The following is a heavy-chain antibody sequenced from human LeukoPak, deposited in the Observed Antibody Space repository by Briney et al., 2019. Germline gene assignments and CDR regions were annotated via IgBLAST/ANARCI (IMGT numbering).Heavy chain of an antibody. V-gene: IGHV1-24*01. CDR3: ATGDGYYDSSGYYYTFDY. Sequence: GASVKVSCKVSGYTLTELSMHWVRQAPGKGLEWMGGFDPEDGETIYAQKFQGRVTMTEDTSTDTAYMELSSLRSKDTAVYYCATGDGYYDSSGYYYTFDYWGQGTLVTVSS. CDR2: FDPEDGET. D-gene: IGHD3-22*01. CDR1: GYTLTELS. J-gene: IGHJ4*02.